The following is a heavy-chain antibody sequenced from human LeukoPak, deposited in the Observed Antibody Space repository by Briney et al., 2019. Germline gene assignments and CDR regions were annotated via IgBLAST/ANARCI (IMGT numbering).Heavy chain of an antibody. CDR1: GYTFTGYY. CDR2: INPSGGST. Sequence: ASVKVSCKASGYTFTGYYMHWVRQAPGQGLEWMGIINPSGGSTSYAQKFQGRVTMTRDTPTSTVYMELSSLRSEDTAVYYCARAYCGGDCYHRGIDYWGQGTLVTVSS. D-gene: IGHD2-21*02. J-gene: IGHJ4*02. V-gene: IGHV1-46*01. CDR3: ARAYCGGDCYHRGIDY.